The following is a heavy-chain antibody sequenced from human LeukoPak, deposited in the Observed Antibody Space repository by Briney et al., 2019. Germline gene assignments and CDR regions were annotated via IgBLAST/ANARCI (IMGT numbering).Heavy chain of an antibody. Sequence: PSETLSLTCAVYGGSFSGYYWSWIRQPPGKGLEWIGEINHSGSTNYNPSLKSRVTISVDTSKNQFSLKLSSVTAADTAVYYCATQYYYDSSGYSLDYWGQGTLVTVSS. D-gene: IGHD3-22*01. CDR3: ATQYYYDSSGYSLDY. V-gene: IGHV4-34*01. CDR1: GGSFSGYY. CDR2: INHSGST. J-gene: IGHJ4*02.